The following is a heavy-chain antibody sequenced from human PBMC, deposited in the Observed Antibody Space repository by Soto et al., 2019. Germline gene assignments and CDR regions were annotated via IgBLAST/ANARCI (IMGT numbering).Heavy chain of an antibody. J-gene: IGHJ3*02. V-gene: IGHV3-23*01. D-gene: IGHD3-22*01. CDR3: ATYYYDSSGYPDAFDI. CDR1: GFTFSSYA. Sequence: PGGSLRLSCAASGFTFSSYAMSWVRQAPGKWLEWVSAISGSGGSTYYADSVKGRFTISRDNSKNTLYLQMNSLRAEDTAVYYCATYYYDSSGYPDAFDIWGQGXMVTV. CDR2: ISGSGGST.